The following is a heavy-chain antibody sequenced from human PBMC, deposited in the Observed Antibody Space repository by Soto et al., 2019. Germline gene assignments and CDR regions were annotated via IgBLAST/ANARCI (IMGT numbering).Heavy chain of an antibody. V-gene: IGHV1-46*01. CDR3: ARDLVDSSGYYLYYFDY. J-gene: IGHJ4*02. Sequence: ASXKVSCKASGYTFTRYYMHWVRQAPGLVLEWMGILNPSGGSTSYAQKFQGRVTMTRDTSTSTVYMELSSLRSEDTAVYYCARDLVDSSGYYLYYFDYWGQGTLVTVS. CDR2: LNPSGGST. CDR1: GYTFTRYY. D-gene: IGHD3-22*01.